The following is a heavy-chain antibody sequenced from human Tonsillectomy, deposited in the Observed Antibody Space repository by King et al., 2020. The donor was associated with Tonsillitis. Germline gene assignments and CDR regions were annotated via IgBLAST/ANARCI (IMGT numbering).Heavy chain of an antibody. CDR1: GFTFSSYG. J-gene: IGHJ4*02. V-gene: IGHV3-33*01. Sequence: QVQLVESGGGVVQPGRSLRLSCAASGFTFSSYGMHWVRQAPGKGLEWVAVIWDDGSNKYYADSVKGRFTISRDNSKNTLYLQMNSLRAEDTAVYYCARAYCSSTSCYGYFDYWGQGTLVTVSS. CDR2: IWDDGSNK. D-gene: IGHD2-2*01. CDR3: ARAYCSSTSCYGYFDY.